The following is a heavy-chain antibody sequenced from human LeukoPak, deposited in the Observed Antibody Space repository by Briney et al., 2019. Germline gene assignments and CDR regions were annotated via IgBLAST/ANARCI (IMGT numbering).Heavy chain of an antibody. J-gene: IGHJ6*02. CDR1: GFTFTSYG. CDR2: ISAYNGNT. Sequence: ASVKVSFKASGFTFTSYGFTWVRQAPGQGLEWMGWISAYNGNTNYAQNFQGRVTMTTDTSTTTVYMELRSLRSDDTAVYYCARGGRDGMDVWGQGTTVTGSS. D-gene: IGHD3-16*01. CDR3: ARGGRDGMDV. V-gene: IGHV1-18*01.